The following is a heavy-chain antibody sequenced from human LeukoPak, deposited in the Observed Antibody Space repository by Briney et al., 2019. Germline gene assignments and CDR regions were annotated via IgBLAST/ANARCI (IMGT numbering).Heavy chain of an antibody. D-gene: IGHD5-24*01. J-gene: IGHJ4*02. CDR1: GFPFSSYW. CDR2: IKQDGSKK. V-gene: IGHV3-7*04. Sequence: GGSLRLSCVASGFPFSSYWMTWVRQAPGKGLEWVANIKQDGSKKSYVDSVKGRFTISRDNAKNSLYLQMNSLRAEGTAIYYCTRVGYIDEGIDYWGQGTLVTVSS. CDR3: TRVGYIDEGIDY.